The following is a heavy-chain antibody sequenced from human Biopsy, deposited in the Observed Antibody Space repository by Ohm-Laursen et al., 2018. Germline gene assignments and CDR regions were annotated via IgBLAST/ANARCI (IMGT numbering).Heavy chain of an antibody. CDR2: IYTSGIT. V-gene: IGHV4-4*07. CDR3: ARDRDQRGWFDP. Sequence: SDTLSLTWTVSGGSLSSYSWSWIRQPAGKGLEWIGQIYTSGITNYNPSLKSRVTMSVDTSKNKFSLRVSSVTAADTAVYYCARDRDQRGWFDPWDQGTLVTVSS. D-gene: IGHD2-2*01. CDR1: GGSLSSYS. J-gene: IGHJ5*02.